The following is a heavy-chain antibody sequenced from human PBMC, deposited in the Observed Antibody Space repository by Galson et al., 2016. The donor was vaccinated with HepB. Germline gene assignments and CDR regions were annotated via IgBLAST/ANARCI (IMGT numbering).Heavy chain of an antibody. CDR3: ARDSGRKEDY. J-gene: IGHJ4*02. CDR1: GFTFSSYW. D-gene: IGHD3-10*01. CDR2: IKEDGSEK. Sequence: SLRLSCAASGFTFSSYWMSWVRQAPGKGLEWVAQIKEDGSEKHYVGSVKGRFTTSKDNAKNSLYLQMNSLRAEDTALYYCARDSGRKEDYWGQGTLVTVSS. V-gene: IGHV3-7*04.